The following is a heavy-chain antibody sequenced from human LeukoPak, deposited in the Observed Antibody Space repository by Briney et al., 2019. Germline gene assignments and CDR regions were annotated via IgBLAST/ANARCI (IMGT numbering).Heavy chain of an antibody. D-gene: IGHD3-3*01. CDR3: ARGAVSGRFGDYFYYMDV. V-gene: IGHV4-34*01. J-gene: IGHJ6*03. Sequence: SETLSLTCAVYGGSFSGHYWNWIRQPPGKGLQWIGEINHRGVVNYNPSLKSRVSISEDTSKNQFSLTVNSVTAADTALYFCARGAVSGRFGDYFYYMDVWGKGTTVTVSS. CDR1: GGSFSGHY. CDR2: INHRGVV.